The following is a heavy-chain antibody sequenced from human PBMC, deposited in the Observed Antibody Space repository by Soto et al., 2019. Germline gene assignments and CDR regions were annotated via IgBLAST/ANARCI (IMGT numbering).Heavy chain of an antibody. CDR2: IRTKTNNYAT. CDR3: TAMAGIDY. J-gene: IGHJ4*02. CDR1: GFTFSGSG. V-gene: IGHV3-73*02. D-gene: IGHD6-19*01. Sequence: VQLVESGGGLVQPGGSLKLSCAASGFTFSGSGIHWVRQASGKGLEWVGRIRTKTNNYATAYAASVKGRFTISRDDSKNMAYLQMNSLKTEDTAVYYCTAMAGIDYWGQGTLVTVSS.